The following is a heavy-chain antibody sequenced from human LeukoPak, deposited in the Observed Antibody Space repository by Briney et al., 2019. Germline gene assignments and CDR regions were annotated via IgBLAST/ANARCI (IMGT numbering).Heavy chain of an antibody. CDR2: INPNSGGT. V-gene: IGHV1-2*02. J-gene: IGHJ3*02. CDR1: GYTFTGYY. D-gene: IGHD1-14*01. Sequence: GASVKVSCKASGYTFTGYYMHWVRQAPGQGLEWMGWINPNSGGTNYAQKFQGRATMTRDTSISTAYMELSRLRSDDTAVYYCARDRYNGPGGAFDIWGQGTMVTVSS. CDR3: ARDRYNGPGGAFDI.